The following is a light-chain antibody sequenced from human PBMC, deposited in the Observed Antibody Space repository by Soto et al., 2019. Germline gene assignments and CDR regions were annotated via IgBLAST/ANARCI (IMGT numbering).Light chain of an antibody. J-gene: IGKJ1*01. CDR1: QSVSSNY. CDR2: GAS. V-gene: IGKV3-20*01. Sequence: EIVMTQSQATLSVSPGERATLSCRASQSVSSNYLAWYQQKPGQAPRLLIYGASSRATGIPDRFSGSGSGTDFTLTISSLQPDDSATYYGQQYNSYSPTFGQGTKVDIK. CDR3: QQYNSYSPT.